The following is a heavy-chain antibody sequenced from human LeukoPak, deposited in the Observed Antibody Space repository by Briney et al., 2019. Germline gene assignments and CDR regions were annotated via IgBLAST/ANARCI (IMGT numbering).Heavy chain of an antibody. CDR3: ARRYDSTLYYYYYMDV. CDR2: IYYTGST. Sequence: SATLSLTCTGSGGSIMGYYWSWLRPPPGKGLEWIGYIYYTGSTSYNPSLKSRVTISVDTSKNQFSLKLSSVTAADTAVYYCARRYDSTLYYYYYMDVWGKGTTVTVSS. J-gene: IGHJ6*03. CDR1: GGSIMGYY. D-gene: IGHD3-22*01. V-gene: IGHV4-59*08.